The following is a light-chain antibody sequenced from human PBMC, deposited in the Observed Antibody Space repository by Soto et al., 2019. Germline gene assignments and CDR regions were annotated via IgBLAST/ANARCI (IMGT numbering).Light chain of an antibody. CDR1: QTVRNKY. CDR2: DAS. CDR3: QQFSSYPLT. Sequence: EFVLTQSPSTLSLSPGERATLSCRTSQTVRNKYLAWYKQKPGQAPRLVIYDASSRATGIPDRFSGGGSGTEFTLTISRLEPEDFAVYYCQQFSSYPLTFGGGTKVDIK. J-gene: IGKJ4*01. V-gene: IGKV3-20*01.